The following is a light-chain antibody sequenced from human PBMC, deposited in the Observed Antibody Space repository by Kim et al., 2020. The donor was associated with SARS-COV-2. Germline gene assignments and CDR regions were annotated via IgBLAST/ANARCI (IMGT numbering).Light chain of an antibody. V-gene: IGKV3-20*01. J-gene: IGKJ2*01. CDR1: QSVSSDE. CDR3: QQYGSYPYT. CDR2: GAS. Sequence: EIVLTQSPGTLSLSPGERATLSCRASQSVSSDEIAWYQQRPGQAPRLLIFGASGRATGIPGRFSGSGSGTDFTLTISRLEPEDFAVYYCQQYGSYPYTFGHGTKLEI.